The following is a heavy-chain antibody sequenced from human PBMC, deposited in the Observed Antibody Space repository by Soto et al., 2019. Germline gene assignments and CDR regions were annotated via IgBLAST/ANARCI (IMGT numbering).Heavy chain of an antibody. Sequence: PGKSLKISCKGSGYSFTSYWIAWVRQMPGKGLEWMGIIYPGDSDTRYSPSFQGQVTISADKSINTVYLQWSSLKASDTALYYCAREYTTSSLDTWGQGTLVTVSS. V-gene: IGHV5-51*03. CDR2: IYPGDSDT. D-gene: IGHD6-6*01. CDR1: GYSFTSYW. J-gene: IGHJ5*02. CDR3: AREYTTSSLDT.